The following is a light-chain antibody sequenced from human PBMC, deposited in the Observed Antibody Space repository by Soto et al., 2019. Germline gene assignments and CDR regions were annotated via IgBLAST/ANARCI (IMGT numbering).Light chain of an antibody. CDR2: DTS. CDR3: QQCGSSPS. CDR1: QSVSSSY. Sequence: IVLTQSPGTLSLSPGERATLSCRASQSVSSSYLAWYQQKPGQAPRLLIYDTSSRPTVIPDRFSGSGSGTDFTLAISRLEPEDFAVYYCQQCGSSPSFGQGTKVDLK. V-gene: IGKV3-20*01. J-gene: IGKJ1*01.